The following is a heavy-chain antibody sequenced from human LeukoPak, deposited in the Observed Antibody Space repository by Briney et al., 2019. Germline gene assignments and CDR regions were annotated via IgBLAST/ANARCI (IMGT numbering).Heavy chain of an antibody. D-gene: IGHD6-19*01. Sequence: GGSLRLSCAASGFTFSSYWMHWVRQAPGKGLVWVSRINSDGSSTSYADSVKGRFTISRDNAKNTLYLQMNSLRAEDTAVYYCASPATRYSSGRTNYYSDYWGQGTLVTVSS. V-gene: IGHV3-74*01. J-gene: IGHJ4*02. CDR1: GFTFSSYW. CDR3: ASPATRYSSGRTNYYSDY. CDR2: INSDGSST.